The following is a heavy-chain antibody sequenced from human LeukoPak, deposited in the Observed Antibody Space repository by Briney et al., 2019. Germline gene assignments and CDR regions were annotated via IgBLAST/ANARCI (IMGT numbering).Heavy chain of an antibody. J-gene: IGHJ4*02. Sequence: PGGSLRLSCAASGFPFASYAMSWVRQTPGKGLEWVSAISGSGGSTYYADSVKGRFTISRDNSKNTLSLQMNSLRAEDTAVYYCAKRNGGSIYDYWGQGTLVTVSS. CDR3: AKRNGGSIYDY. V-gene: IGHV3-23*01. D-gene: IGHD2/OR15-2a*01. CDR1: GFPFASYA. CDR2: ISGSGGST.